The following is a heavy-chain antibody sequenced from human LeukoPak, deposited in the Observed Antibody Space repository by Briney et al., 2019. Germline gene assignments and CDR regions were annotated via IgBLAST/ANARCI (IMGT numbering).Heavy chain of an antibody. J-gene: IGHJ4*02. CDR2: INAGNGNT. V-gene: IGHV1-3*03. CDR3: AREQFGSFDY. D-gene: IGHD3-10*01. CDR1: GYTFTSYA. Sequence: GASVKVSCTASGYTFTSYAMHWVRQAPGQRLEWMGWINAGNGNTKYSQAFQGRVTITRDTSASTAYMELSSLRSEDMAVYYCAREQFGSFDYWGQGTLVTVSS.